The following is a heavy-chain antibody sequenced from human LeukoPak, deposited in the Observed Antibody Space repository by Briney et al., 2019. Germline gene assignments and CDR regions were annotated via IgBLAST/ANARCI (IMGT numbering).Heavy chain of an antibody. Sequence: PGGSLRLSCAASGFTFSSYGMHWVRQAPGKGLEWVAFIRYDGSNKYYGDSVKGRFTISRDNSKNTLYLQMNSLRDEDTAVYYCAKFQYCYDSSGFFAFDIWGQGTMVTVSS. J-gene: IGHJ3*02. CDR1: GFTFSSYG. D-gene: IGHD3-22*01. CDR3: AKFQYCYDSSGFFAFDI. CDR2: IRYDGSNK. V-gene: IGHV3-30*02.